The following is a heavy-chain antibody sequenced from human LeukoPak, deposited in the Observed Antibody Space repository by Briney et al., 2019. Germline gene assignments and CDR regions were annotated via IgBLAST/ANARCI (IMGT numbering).Heavy chain of an antibody. CDR2: ISGSGGST. V-gene: IGHV3-23*01. J-gene: IGHJ6*03. D-gene: IGHD3/OR15-3a*01. Sequence: GESLRLSCAASGFTFSSYAMSWVRQAPGKGLEWVSAISGSGGSTYYADSVKGRFTISRDNSKNTLYLQMNSLRAEDTAVYYCAKGNFWTPVRSYYYMDVWGKGTTVTVSS. CDR1: GFTFSSYA. CDR3: AKGNFWTPVRSYYYMDV.